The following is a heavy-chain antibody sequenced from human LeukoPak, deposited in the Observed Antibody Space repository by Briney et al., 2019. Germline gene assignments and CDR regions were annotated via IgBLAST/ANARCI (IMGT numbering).Heavy chain of an antibody. CDR1: GFKFHESA. CDR3: AKDRDTMDRGVLTPAWFDP. V-gene: IGHV3-30*02. CDR2: IRYDGSRK. J-gene: IGHJ5*02. D-gene: IGHD3-10*01. Sequence: LPGGSLRLSCVASGFKFHESAMNWVRQAPGKGLEWVAFIRYDGSRKYYADSVKGRFTISRDNFKNTLYVQMNSLRTEDTAVYYCAKDRDTMDRGVLTPAWFDPWGQGTLVTVSS.